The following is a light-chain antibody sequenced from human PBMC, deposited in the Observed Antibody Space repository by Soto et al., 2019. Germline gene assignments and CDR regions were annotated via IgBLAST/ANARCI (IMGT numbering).Light chain of an antibody. CDR2: AAS. V-gene: IGKV1-39*01. CDR1: QSISSY. J-gene: IGKJ3*01. CDR3: QQSYSTLSFT. Sequence: DIQMTQSPSSLSASVGDRVTITCRASQSISSYLNWYQQKPGKAPKLLIYAASSLRSGVPSRFSGRGSGTDFTLTISSLQPEDFATYYCQQSYSTLSFTFGPGTKVDIK.